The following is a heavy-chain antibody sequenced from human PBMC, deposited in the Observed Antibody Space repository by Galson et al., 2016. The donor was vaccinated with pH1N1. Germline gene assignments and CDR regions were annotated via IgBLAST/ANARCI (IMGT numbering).Heavy chain of an antibody. Sequence: SLRLSCAASGFTFSDYWMTWVRQAPGKGLEWVANIKEDGSQEHYVDFVKGRFTISRDNAKNTLYLQMNSLRVEDTAVYYCARQIGGGGNVWGQGTTVAVS. CDR3: ARQIGGGGNV. V-gene: IGHV3-7*03. CDR2: IKEDGSQE. CDR1: GFTFSDYW. D-gene: IGHD3-16*01. J-gene: IGHJ6*02.